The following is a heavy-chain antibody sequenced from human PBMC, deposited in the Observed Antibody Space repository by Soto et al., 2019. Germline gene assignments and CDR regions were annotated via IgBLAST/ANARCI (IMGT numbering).Heavy chain of an antibody. D-gene: IGHD4-17*01. V-gene: IGHV3-66*01. J-gene: IGHJ6*03. CDR2: IYSGGST. Sequence: GSLRLSCAASGFTVSSNYMSWVRQAPGKGLEWVSVIYSGGSTYYADSVKGRFTISRDNSKNTLYLQMNSLRAEDTAVYYCARVPLTVEYYMDVWGKGTTVTVSS. CDR3: ARVPLTVEYYMDV. CDR1: GFTVSSNY.